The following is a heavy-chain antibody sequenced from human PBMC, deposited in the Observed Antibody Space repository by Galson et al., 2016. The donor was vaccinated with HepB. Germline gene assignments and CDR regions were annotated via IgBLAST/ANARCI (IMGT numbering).Heavy chain of an antibody. D-gene: IGHD1-26*01. Sequence: SLRLSCATSGFSFSSYSMNWVRQAPGKGLEWASSISSGSSYIYSADSLKGRFTISRDNARNSLYLQMNSLRAEDTAVYYCAKPRNSGIYPDAFDVWGQGTKVTVSS. CDR2: ISSGSSYI. J-gene: IGHJ3*01. V-gene: IGHV3-21*01. CDR3: AKPRNSGIYPDAFDV. CDR1: GFSFSSYS.